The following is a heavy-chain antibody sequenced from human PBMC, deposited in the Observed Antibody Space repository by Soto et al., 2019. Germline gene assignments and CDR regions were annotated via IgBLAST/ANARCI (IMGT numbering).Heavy chain of an antibody. V-gene: IGHV1-18*01. CDR3: ARESQAPYYYYDMDV. CDR1: GCTFTNYG. Sequence: QVQVLQSGDEVKKPGASVKVSCKASGCTFTNYGFSWVRQAPGQGLEWMGWISGYNGNTKYAEKFQGRVTMTTDTSTSTAHMELRSLRSDDTAVYYCARESQAPYYYYDMDVWGQGTAVTVSS. J-gene: IGHJ6*02. CDR2: ISGYNGNT.